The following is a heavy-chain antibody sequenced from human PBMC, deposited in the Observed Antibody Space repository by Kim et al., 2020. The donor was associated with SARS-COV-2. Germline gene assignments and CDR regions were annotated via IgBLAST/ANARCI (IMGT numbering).Heavy chain of an antibody. V-gene: IGHV3-33*01. D-gene: IGHD3-22*01. J-gene: IGHJ4*02. Sequence: YADSVKGRFTISRDNSKNTLYLQMNSLRAEDTAVYYCAREDSSGYYDFDYWRQGTLVTVSS. CDR3: AREDSSGYYDFDY.